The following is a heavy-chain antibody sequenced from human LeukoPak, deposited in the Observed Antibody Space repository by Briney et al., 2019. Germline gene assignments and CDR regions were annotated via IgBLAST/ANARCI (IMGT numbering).Heavy chain of an antibody. CDR3: ASGSPAGDY. D-gene: IGHD1-26*01. J-gene: IGHJ4*02. V-gene: IGHV3-21*01. Sequence: GGSLRLSCAASGFSFSSYSMNWVRQAPGKGLEWVSSISNNKRYIYYADSVKGRFTISRDNAKNSLYLEMTSLRAEDTAVYYCASGSPAGDYWGQGTLVTVSS. CDR2: ISNNKRYI. CDR1: GFSFSSYS.